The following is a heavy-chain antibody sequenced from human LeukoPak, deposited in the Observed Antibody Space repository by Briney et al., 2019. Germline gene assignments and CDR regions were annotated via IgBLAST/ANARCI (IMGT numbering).Heavy chain of an antibody. V-gene: IGHV1-24*01. CDR3: ATDRPAYCGGDCYPFQH. J-gene: IGHJ1*01. D-gene: IGHD2-21*02. CDR1: GYTLTGLS. Sequence: ASVKVSCKVSGYTLTGLSIHWVRQAPGEGLEWMGGFDPEDGETIYAQKFQGRVTMTEDTSTDTAYMELSSLRSEDTAIYYCATDRPAYCGGDCYPFQHWGQGTLVTVSS. CDR2: FDPEDGET.